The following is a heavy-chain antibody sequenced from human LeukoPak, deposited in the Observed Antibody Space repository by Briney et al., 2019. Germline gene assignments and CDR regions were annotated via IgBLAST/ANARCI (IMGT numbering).Heavy chain of an antibody. V-gene: IGHV1-18*01. CDR1: GYTFTSYG. D-gene: IGHD5-12*01. CDR2: ISADNGKT. Sequence: ASVKVSCKTSGYTFTSYGISWVRQAPGQGLEWMGWISADNGKTNYAQKLQSRVTMTTDTSTTTAYMELRSLRSEDTAVYYCARRGYPVYYYYMDVWGKGTTVTISS. CDR3: ARRGYPVYYYYMDV. J-gene: IGHJ6*03.